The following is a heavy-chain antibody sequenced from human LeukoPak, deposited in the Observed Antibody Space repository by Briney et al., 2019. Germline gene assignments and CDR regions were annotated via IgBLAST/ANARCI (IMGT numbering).Heavy chain of an antibody. CDR2: ISSSGSTI. CDR1: GFTFSDYY. D-gene: IGHD5-24*01. CDR3: ASLRRDGYMGYYYYMDV. J-gene: IGHJ6*03. V-gene: IGHV3-11*04. Sequence: GGSLRLSCAASGFTFSDYYMSWIRQAPGKGLVWVSYISSSGSTIYYADSVKGRFTISRDNAKNSLYLQMNSLRAEDTAVYYCASLRRDGYMGYYYYMDVWGKGTTVTVSS.